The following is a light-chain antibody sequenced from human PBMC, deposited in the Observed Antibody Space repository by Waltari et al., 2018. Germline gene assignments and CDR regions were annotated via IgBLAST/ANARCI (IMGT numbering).Light chain of an antibody. CDR1: QSVLYSSNNKSY. CDR3: QQYYAAPWT. V-gene: IGKV4-1*01. Sequence: DIVMTQSPDSLAVSLGERATINCKSSQSVLYSSNNKSYLSWFQQKPGQPPKLLFYWASTRDSGVPDRFSGSGSGTDFTLTISSLQAEDVAVYYCQQYYAAPWTFGQGTMGEIK. J-gene: IGKJ1*01. CDR2: WAS.